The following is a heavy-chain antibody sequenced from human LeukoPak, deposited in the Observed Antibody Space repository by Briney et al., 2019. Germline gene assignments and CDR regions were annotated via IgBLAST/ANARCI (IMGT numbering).Heavy chain of an antibody. CDR3: TREGYIYSTYYFDY. D-gene: IGHD5-18*01. J-gene: IGHJ4*02. CDR2: ISDTSSYI. CDR1: GFTFSNYA. V-gene: IGHV3-21*01. Sequence: PGGSLRLSCAASGFTFSNYAMDWVRQAPGKGLEWVSSISDTSSYIYYADSVKGRFTISRDNARNSLFLEMNSLRAEDTAVCYCTREGYIYSTYYFDYWGQGALVTVSS.